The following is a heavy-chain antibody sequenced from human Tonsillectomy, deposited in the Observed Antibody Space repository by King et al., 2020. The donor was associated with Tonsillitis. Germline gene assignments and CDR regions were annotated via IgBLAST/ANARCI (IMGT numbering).Heavy chain of an antibody. V-gene: IGHV3-73*02. D-gene: IGHD6-13*01. J-gene: IGHJ3*02. CDR1: GFTFSGSA. CDR2: IKRDGDTYAT. Sequence: EVQLVESGGDLVQPGGSLKLSCAASGFTFSGSAMHWVRQAPGRGLEWVGRIKRDGDTYATAYAASVRGRFIVSRDDSTYTAYLQMNSLKTEDTAVYYCARLKVIADAFDIWGQGTLVTVSS. CDR3: ARLKVIADAFDI.